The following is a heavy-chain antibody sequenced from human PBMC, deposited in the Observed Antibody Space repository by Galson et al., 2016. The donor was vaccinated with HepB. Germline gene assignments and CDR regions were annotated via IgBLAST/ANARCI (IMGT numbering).Heavy chain of an antibody. CDR2: MNPNSGNT. CDR3: ARGVVCYGDRCTYTGMDV. J-gene: IGHJ6*02. D-gene: IGHD2-21*02. Sequence: SVKVSCKASGYSFTHYHINWVRQATGQGLEWLGWMNPNSGNTLYAQKFQGRVTMTSNTSISTAYMELSSLTSEDTAIYYCARGVVCYGDRCTYTGMDVWGQGTTVTVSS. CDR1: GYSFTHYH. V-gene: IGHV1-8*02.